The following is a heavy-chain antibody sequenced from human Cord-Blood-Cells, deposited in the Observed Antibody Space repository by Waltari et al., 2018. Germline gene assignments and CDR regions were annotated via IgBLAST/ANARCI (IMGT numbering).Heavy chain of an antibody. D-gene: IGHD6-13*01. CDR2: INPNSGGT. J-gene: IGHJ4*02. V-gene: IGHV1-2*02. CDR1: GYTFTGYY. CDR3: ARGRGGYSSSWYIDY. Sequence: QVQLVQSGAEVKKPGASVKVSCKASGYTFTGYYMHWVRQAPGQGLEWRGWINPNSGGTNYAQKFQGRVTMTRDTSISTAYMELSRLRSDDTAVYYCARGRGGYSSSWYIDYWGQGTLVTVSS.